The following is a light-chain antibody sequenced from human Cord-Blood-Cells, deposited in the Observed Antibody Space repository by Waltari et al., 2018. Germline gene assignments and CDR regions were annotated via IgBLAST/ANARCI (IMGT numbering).Light chain of an antibody. CDR2: EVS. J-gene: IGLJ1*01. CDR1: SSDVGGYNY. V-gene: IGLV2-8*01. Sequence: QSALTQPPSASVSHGQSVTISCTGTSSDVGGYNYVSWYQQHPGKAPKLMIYEVSKRPSGVPDRFSGSKSGNTASLTVSGLQAEDEADYYCSSYAGSNNFVFGTGTKVTVL. CDR3: SSYAGSNNFV.